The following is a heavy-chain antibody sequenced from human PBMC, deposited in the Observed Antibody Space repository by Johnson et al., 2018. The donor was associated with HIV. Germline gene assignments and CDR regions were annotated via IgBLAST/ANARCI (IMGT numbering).Heavy chain of an antibody. Sequence: QVQLVESGGDLVKPGGSLRLSCEASGFTFSDYYMGWIRQAPGKGLEWISYISSSGYTINYADSVKGRFTVSRDNAENSLFLQMNSLRAEDTALYYCARQHYYDSSGQGGGLDIWGQGTMVTVSS. CDR3: ARQHYYDSSGQGGGLDI. V-gene: IGHV3-11*01. CDR2: ISSSGYTI. CDR1: GFTFSDYY. D-gene: IGHD3-22*01. J-gene: IGHJ3*02.